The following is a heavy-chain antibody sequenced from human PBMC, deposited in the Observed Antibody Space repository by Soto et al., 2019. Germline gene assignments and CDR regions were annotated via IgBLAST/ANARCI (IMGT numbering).Heavy chain of an antibody. CDR3: ARPYSSGWYGDLDY. Sequence: SGPTLVNPTQTLTLTCSFSGFSLSSTGVGVGWIRQPPGKALEWVALIYWNDDKRYSPSLKSRLTITKDTSKNQVILTVTNTDPEDTAVYYCARPYSSGWYGDLDYWGQGTLVTVSS. D-gene: IGHD6-19*01. CDR1: GFSLSSTGVG. CDR2: IYWNDDK. V-gene: IGHV2-5*01. J-gene: IGHJ4*02.